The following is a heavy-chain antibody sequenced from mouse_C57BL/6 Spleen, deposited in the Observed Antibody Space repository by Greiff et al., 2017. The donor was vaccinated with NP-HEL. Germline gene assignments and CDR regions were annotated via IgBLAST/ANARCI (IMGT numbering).Heavy chain of an antibody. D-gene: IGHD6-1*01. CDR1: GFNIKDDY. CDR2: IDPENGDT. Sequence: EVQLQQSGAELVRPGASVKLSCTASGFNIKDDYMHWVKRRPEQGLEWIGWIDPENGDTEYASKFQGKATITADTSSNTAYLQLSSLTSEDTAVYYCTTASNAWFAYWGQGTLVTVSA. V-gene: IGHV14-4*01. CDR3: TTASNAWFAY. J-gene: IGHJ3*01.